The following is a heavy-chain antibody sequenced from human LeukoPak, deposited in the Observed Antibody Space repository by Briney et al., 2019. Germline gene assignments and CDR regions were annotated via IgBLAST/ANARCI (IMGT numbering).Heavy chain of an antibody. CDR2: IYNSGST. J-gene: IGHJ4*02. V-gene: IGHV4-59*08. CDR3: ARSKAYSGYFDY. D-gene: IGHD4-11*01. Sequence: PSETLSLTCTVSDSSISGYFWSWIRQSPGKGLEWIGYIYNSGSTNYIPSLKSRVTISVDTSKNQFSLKLTSVTAADTAVYYCARSKAYSGYFDYWGQGTLVTVSS. CDR1: DSSISGYF.